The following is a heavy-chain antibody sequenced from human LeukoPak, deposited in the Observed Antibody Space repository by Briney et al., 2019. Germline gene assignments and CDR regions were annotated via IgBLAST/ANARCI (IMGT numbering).Heavy chain of an antibody. CDR3: AKGTYYYDSSGSDY. D-gene: IGHD3-22*01. J-gene: IGHJ4*02. CDR1: GCTFSSYA. CDR2: ISGSGGST. Sequence: RAGGSLRLSCAASGCTFSSYAMSWVRQAPGKGLEWVSAISGSGGSTYYADSVKGRFTISRDNSKNTLYLQMNSLRAEDTAVYYCAKGTYYYDSSGSDYWGQGTLVTVSS. V-gene: IGHV3-23*01.